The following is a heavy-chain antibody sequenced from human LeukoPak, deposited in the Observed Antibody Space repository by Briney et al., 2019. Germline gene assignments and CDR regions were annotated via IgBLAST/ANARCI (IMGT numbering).Heavy chain of an antibody. CDR2: IYWDADK. J-gene: IGHJ4*02. CDR3: AHSLWGSQRYFFDY. CDR1: GFSLRPSGVG. Sequence: SGPTLVKPTETLTLTCTFSGFSLRPSGVGVGWIRQPPGKSLERLALIYWDADKRYSPSLKSRVTITKDTSKNQVVLTMTNMDPVDTATYYCAHSLWGSQRYFFDYWGQGTLVTVSS. D-gene: IGHD7-27*01. V-gene: IGHV2-5*02.